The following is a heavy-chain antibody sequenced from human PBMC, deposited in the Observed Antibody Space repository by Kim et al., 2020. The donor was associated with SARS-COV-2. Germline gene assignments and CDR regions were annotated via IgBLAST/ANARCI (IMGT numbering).Heavy chain of an antibody. CDR1: VAPSAVVTG. J-gene: IGHJ4*02. D-gene: IGHD3-3*01. V-gene: IGHV4-4*02. Sequence: SETCPSPALSLVAPSAVVTGGVGSASPPGKGLEWIGEIYHSGSTNYNPSLKSRVTISVDKSKNQFSLKLSSVTAADTAVYYCARSITIFGVVITFDYWGQGTLVTVSS. CDR2: IYHSGST. CDR3: ARSITIFGVVITFDY.